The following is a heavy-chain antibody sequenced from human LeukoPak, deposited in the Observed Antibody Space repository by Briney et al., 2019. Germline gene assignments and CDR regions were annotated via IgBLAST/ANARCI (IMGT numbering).Heavy chain of an antibody. CDR3: AKLPYYYDSSGYYLNWFDP. CDR2: ISGSGGST. CDR1: GGSISSYY. J-gene: IGHJ5*02. V-gene: IGHV3-23*01. Sequence: TSETLSLTCTVSGGSISSYYWSWVRQAPGKGLEWVSAISGSGGSTYYADSVKGRFTISRDNSKNTLYLQMNSLRAEDTAVYYCAKLPYYYDSSGYYLNWFDPWGQGTLVTVSS. D-gene: IGHD3-22*01.